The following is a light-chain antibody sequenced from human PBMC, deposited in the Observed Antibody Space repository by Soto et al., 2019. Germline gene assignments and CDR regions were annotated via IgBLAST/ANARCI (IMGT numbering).Light chain of an antibody. CDR3: SSYAGSSNV. CDR1: SSDVGGYNY. Sequence: QSVLTQPPSASGSPGQSVAISCTGTSSDVGGYNYVSWYQQHPGKAPKLMIYEVNKRPSGVPDRFSGSKSGNTASLTVSGLQAEDERDYYCSSYAGSSNVFGTGTKVTVL. V-gene: IGLV2-8*01. J-gene: IGLJ1*01. CDR2: EVN.